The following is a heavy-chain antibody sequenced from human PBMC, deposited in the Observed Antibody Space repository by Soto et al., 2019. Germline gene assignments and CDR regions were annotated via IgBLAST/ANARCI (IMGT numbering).Heavy chain of an antibody. CDR2: IYYSGST. Sequence: PSETLSLTCTVSGGSISSGDYYWSWIRQPPWNGLEWIVYIYYSGSTYYNPSLKSRVTISVDTSKNQFSLKLSSVTAADTAVYYCATEANMVRGVLVGQTNAFDIWGQGTMVTVSS. V-gene: IGHV4-30-4*01. CDR1: GGSISSGDYY. J-gene: IGHJ3*02. CDR3: ATEANMVRGVLVGQTNAFDI. D-gene: IGHD3-10*01.